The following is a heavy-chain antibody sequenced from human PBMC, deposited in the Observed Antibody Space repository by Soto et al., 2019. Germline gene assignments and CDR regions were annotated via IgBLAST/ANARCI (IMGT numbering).Heavy chain of an antibody. CDR1: GFTFSSYG. CDR2: IWYDGSNK. D-gene: IGHD3-22*01. CDR3: ARENRYYYDSSGPDAFDI. V-gene: IGHV3-33*01. J-gene: IGHJ3*02. Sequence: PGGSLRLSCAASGFTFSSYGMHWVRQAPGKGLEWVAVIWYDGSNKYYADSVKGRFTISRDNSKNTLYLQMNSLRAEDTAVYYCARENRYYYDSSGPDAFDIWGQGTMVTVSS.